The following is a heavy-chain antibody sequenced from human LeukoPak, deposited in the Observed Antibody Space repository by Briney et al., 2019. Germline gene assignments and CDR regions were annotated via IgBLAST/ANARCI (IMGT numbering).Heavy chain of an antibody. J-gene: IGHJ3*02. CDR1: GGSISSYY. D-gene: IGHD1-1*01. CDR3: ARLEIAGGAFDI. Sequence: SETPSLTCTVSGGSISSYYWSWIRQPPGKGLEWIGYIYTSGSTNYNPSLKSRVTISVDTSKNQFSLKLSSVTAADTAVYYCARLEIAGGAFDIWGQGTMVTVSS. CDR2: IYTSGST. V-gene: IGHV4-4*09.